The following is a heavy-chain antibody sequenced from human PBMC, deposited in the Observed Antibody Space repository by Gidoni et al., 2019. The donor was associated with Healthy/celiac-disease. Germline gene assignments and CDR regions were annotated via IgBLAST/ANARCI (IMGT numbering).Heavy chain of an antibody. Sequence: QAPGKGLEWVAVISYDGSNKYYADPVKGRFTISRDNSKNTLYLQMNSLRAEDTAVYYCARAYYYGSGSFVYWGQGTLVTVSS. CDR3: ARAYYYGSGSFVY. CDR2: ISYDGSNK. V-gene: IGHV3-30-3*01. D-gene: IGHD3-10*01. J-gene: IGHJ4*02.